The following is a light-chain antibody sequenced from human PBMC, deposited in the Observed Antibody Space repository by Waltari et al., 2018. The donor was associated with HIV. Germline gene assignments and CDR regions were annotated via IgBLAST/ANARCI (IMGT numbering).Light chain of an antibody. CDR3: QQYFTVRPT. Sequence: DIVMTQSPESLTVSLGARATINCRASRTVLSESDTTNYLAWYQQKPGQSPNGLIYWASTRQSGVPNRFSASGSWTNFSLTISSLQAEDVALYYCQQYFTVRPTFGGGTKVEI. CDR1: RTVLSESDTTNY. CDR2: WAS. J-gene: IGKJ4*01. V-gene: IGKV4-1*01.